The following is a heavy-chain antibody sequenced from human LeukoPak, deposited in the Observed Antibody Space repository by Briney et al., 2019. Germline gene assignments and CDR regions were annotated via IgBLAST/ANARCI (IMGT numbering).Heavy chain of an antibody. CDR1: GFTFNIYA. V-gene: IGHV3-23*01. J-gene: IGHJ4*02. CDR3: AKRVAASEPGFDS. D-gene: IGHD2-15*01. Sequence: GGSLRLSCTTSGFTFNIYAMSWFRQAPGRGLEWVSAINANGRAPYYADSVKGRFTLSRDNSKSTLYLHMNSLNVEDTAVYYCAKRVAASEPGFDSWGRGTLVSVSS. CDR2: INANGRAP.